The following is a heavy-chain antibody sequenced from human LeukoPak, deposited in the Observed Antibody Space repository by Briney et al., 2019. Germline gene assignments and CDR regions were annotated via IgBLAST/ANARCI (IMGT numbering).Heavy chain of an antibody. CDR1: GGSFSGYY. CDR2: INHSGST. D-gene: IGHD2-15*01. CDR3: ARGGRRYCSGGSCYSFDY. J-gene: IGHJ4*02. Sequence: SETLSLTCAVYGGSFSGYYWSWIRQPPGKGLEWIREINHSGSTNYNPSLKSRVTISVDTSKNQFSLKLNSVTAADTAVYYCARGGRRYCSGGSCYSFDYWGQGTLVTVSS. V-gene: IGHV4-34*01.